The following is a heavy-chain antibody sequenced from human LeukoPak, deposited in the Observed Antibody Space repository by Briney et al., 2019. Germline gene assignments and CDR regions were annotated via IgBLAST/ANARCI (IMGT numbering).Heavy chain of an antibody. CDR2: ISSSGSTI. V-gene: IGHV3-48*03. CDR1: GFTFSSYE. J-gene: IGHJ4*02. CDR3: ARDGLYDYVWGSYRS. Sequence: GGSLRLSCAASGFTFSSYEMNWVRQAPGKGLEWVSYISSSGSTIYYADSVKGRFTTSRDNAKNSLYLQMNSLRAEDTAVYYCARDGLYDYVWGSYRSGGQGTLVTVSS. D-gene: IGHD3-16*02.